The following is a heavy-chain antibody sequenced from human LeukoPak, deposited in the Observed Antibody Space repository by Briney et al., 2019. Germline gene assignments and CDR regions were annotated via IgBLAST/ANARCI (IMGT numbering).Heavy chain of an antibody. CDR1: GFTFSSYA. D-gene: IGHD3-22*01. Sequence: GGSLRLSCAASGFTFSSYAMSWVRQAPGRGLEWVSAISGSGGSTYYADSVKGRSTISSDNSKNPQYLQMNSRRAEDTAVYYCAKHYDSSGYYDFDWWGQGTLVTVSS. CDR2: ISGSGGST. J-gene: IGHJ4*02. CDR3: AKHYDSSGYYDFDW. V-gene: IGHV3-23*01.